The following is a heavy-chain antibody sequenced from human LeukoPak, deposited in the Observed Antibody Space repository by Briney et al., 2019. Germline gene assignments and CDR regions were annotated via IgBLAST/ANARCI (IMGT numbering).Heavy chain of an antibody. Sequence: SETLSLTCAVYGGSFSGYDWGWIRQPPGKGLEWIGEINHSGITNYNPSFESRVTISVDASKNQFSLKLTSMTAADTAVYYCARVRFRGKDDYWGHGILVTVSS. V-gene: IGHV4-34*01. CDR2: INHSGIT. J-gene: IGHJ4*01. CDR1: GGSFSGYD. D-gene: IGHD4-23*01. CDR3: ARVRFRGKDDY.